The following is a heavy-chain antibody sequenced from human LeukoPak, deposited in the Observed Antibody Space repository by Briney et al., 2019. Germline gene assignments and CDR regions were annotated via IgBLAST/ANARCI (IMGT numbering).Heavy chain of an antibody. D-gene: IGHD6-13*01. J-gene: IGHJ3*02. CDR1: GYSFTSYW. V-gene: IGHV5-51*01. CDR2: IYPGDSET. Sequence: GESLKISCKGSGYSFTSYWIGWVRQMPGKGLEWMGIIYPGDSETRYSPSFHGQVTTSVDKSISTAYLQWSSLRASDTAMYYCARGAAADNDAFDIWGQGTMVIVSS. CDR3: ARGAAADNDAFDI.